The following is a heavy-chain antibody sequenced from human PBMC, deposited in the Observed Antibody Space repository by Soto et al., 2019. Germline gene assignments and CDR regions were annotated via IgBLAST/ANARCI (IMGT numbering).Heavy chain of an antibody. V-gene: IGHV3-30*18. CDR1: GFTLSCCG. CDR3: AKDLHSYGQFYH. Sequence: QVQLVESGGGVVQPGRSLRLSCAASGFTLSCCGMHWVRQAPGTGLEWVAIMPYDGSNGHYADSVKGRVTVSRDISKNMVYLQMNSLRAEDTALYYCAKDLHSYGQFYHWGQGTLVTVS. J-gene: IGHJ4*02. CDR2: MPYDGSNG. D-gene: IGHD4-17*01.